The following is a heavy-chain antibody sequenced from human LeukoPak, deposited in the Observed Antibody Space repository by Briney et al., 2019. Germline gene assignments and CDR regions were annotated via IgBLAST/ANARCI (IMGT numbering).Heavy chain of an antibody. V-gene: IGHV3-11*01. D-gene: IGHD5-12*01. Sequence: GGSLRLSCAGSGFTFSDYYMTWIRQAPGKGLEWVSYISSSGSTTYYADSVKGRFTISRDNAKTSLYLQMNSLRAEDTAVYYCARRSVIVTTSLFDYWGQGTLVTVSS. CDR2: ISSSGSTT. CDR3: ARRSVIVTTSLFDY. J-gene: IGHJ4*02. CDR1: GFTFSDYY.